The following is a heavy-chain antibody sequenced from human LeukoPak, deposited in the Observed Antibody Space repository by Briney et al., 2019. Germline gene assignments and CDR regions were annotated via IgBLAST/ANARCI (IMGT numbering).Heavy chain of an antibody. Sequence: GGSLRLSCAASGFTFSNAWMSWVRQAPGKGLEWVGRIKSKTDGGTTDYAAPVKGRFTISRDDSKNTLYLQMNSLKTEDTAVYYCTTEYRYSGGFYMDVWGQGTTVTVSS. CDR2: IKSKTDGGTT. CDR3: TTEYRYSGGFYMDV. V-gene: IGHV3-15*01. CDR1: GFTFSNAW. D-gene: IGHD6-19*01. J-gene: IGHJ6*02.